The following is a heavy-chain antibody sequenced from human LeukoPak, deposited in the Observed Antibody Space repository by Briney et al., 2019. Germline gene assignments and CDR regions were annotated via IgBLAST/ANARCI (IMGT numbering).Heavy chain of an antibody. CDR2: INPNSGGT. Sequence: ASVKVSCKASGYTFTDYYMHWVRQAPGQGREWMGRINPNSGGTNSAQKFQGRVTMTRDTSISTAYMELRSLRSDDTAVYYCARSYGGYGNYYYYMDDWGKGTTVTVSS. V-gene: IGHV1-2*06. J-gene: IGHJ6*03. CDR1: GYTFTDYY. D-gene: IGHD4-17*01. CDR3: ARSYGGYGNYYYYMDD.